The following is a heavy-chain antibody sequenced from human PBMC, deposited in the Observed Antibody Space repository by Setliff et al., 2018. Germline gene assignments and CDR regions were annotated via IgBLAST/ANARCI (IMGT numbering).Heavy chain of an antibody. V-gene: IGHV3-33*06. J-gene: IGHJ4*02. CDR2: IWFDGSNK. CDR1: GFTFSTYS. CDR3: AKNHLAGTPHVYFDY. Sequence: GGSLRLSCAASGFTFSTYSMHWVRQAPGKGLEWVAVIWFDGSNKYYADSLKGRFTISRDNSKNTLYLQMNSLRAEDTAVYYCAKNHLAGTPHVYFDYWGQGTLVTVSS.